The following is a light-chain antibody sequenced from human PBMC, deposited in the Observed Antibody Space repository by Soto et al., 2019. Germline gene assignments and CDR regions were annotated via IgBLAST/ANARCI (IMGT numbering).Light chain of an antibody. CDR2: DVS. V-gene: IGLV2-23*02. J-gene: IGLJ2*01. Sequence: QSVLTQPASMSGSPGQSITISCTGTSSDVWSYKLVSWYQQHPGKAPRLIIYDVSKRPSGVSNRFSGSKSGNTASLTISGLQAEDEAEYHCCSYAGSSTLVFGGGTQLTVL. CDR1: SSDVWSYKL. CDR3: CSYAGSSTLV.